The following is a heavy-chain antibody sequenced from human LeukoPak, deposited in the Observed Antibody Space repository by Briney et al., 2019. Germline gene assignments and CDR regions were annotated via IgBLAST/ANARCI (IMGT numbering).Heavy chain of an antibody. V-gene: IGHV3-30*05. CDR3: ARARGGTYGDFFDN. D-gene: IGHD1-26*01. CDR1: GCTFSSYG. J-gene: IGHJ4*02. CDR2: ISYDGSDK. Sequence: GGSLRLSCAASGCTFSSYGMQWVRQPPGKGLEWVAVISYDGSDKYYADSVKGRFTISRDNSKNTLYLQLNSLRAEDMAVYYCARARGGTYGDFFDNSGQGTLVRASS.